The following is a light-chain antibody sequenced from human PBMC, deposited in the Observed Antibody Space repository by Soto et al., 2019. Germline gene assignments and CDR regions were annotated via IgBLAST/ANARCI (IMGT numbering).Light chain of an antibody. V-gene: IGKV3-15*01. CDR3: QQYNDWPLT. Sequence: EILMTQSPVTLSVSQGERATLSSRASQSVSSNLAWYQQKPGQAPSLLIYGAFTRATGIPARFSGTGSGTEFTLTISSLQSEDFALYYCQQYNDWPLTFGQGTKVDIK. CDR2: GAF. J-gene: IGKJ1*01. CDR1: QSVSSN.